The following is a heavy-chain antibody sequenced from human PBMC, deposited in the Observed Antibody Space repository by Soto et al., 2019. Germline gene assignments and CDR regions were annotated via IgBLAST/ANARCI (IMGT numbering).Heavy chain of an antibody. J-gene: IGHJ4*02. Sequence: VQLLESGGGLVQPGGSLRLSCAASGFTFSTYAKSWVRQAPGKGLEWVSAISGSGYSTYYADSVKGRFTISRDNSKNTLYLQMNTLRADDTAIYYCAQDSRGGYCSGGSCYLGDYWGQGTLVTVSS. V-gene: IGHV3-23*01. CDR3: AQDSRGGYCSGGSCYLGDY. CDR2: ISGSGYST. CDR1: GFTFSTYA. D-gene: IGHD2-15*01.